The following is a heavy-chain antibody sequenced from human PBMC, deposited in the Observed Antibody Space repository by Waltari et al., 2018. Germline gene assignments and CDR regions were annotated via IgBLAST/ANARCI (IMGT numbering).Heavy chain of an antibody. J-gene: IGHJ4*02. CDR2: IYYRASY. D-gene: IGHD3-22*01. V-gene: IGHV4-39*07. Sequence: QLQLQESRPGLVRPSETLSLTCTVSGGSISSSSYLWGGIRQPPGKGLEWIGSIYYRASYAHKLPVTGRVTIAVDTCKNQLALRLSTVAAADAAVYYCARDVRSGGYRRNRCLDYWGQGTLVTVSS. CDR1: GGSISSSSYL. CDR3: ARDVRSGGYRRNRCLDY.